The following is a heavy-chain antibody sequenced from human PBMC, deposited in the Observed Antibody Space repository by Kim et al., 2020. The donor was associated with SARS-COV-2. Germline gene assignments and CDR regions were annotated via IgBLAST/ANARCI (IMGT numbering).Heavy chain of an antibody. Sequence: GGSLRLSCAASGFTFSSYAMSWVRQAPGKGLEWVSVIYSGGSSTYYADSVKGRFTISRDNSKNTLYLQMNSLRAEDTAVYYCAKDGWNYGNQFDYWGQGTLVTVSS. CDR3: AKDGWNYGNQFDY. D-gene: IGHD1-7*01. CDR1: GFTFSSYA. CDR2: IYSGGSST. V-gene: IGHV3-23*03. J-gene: IGHJ4*02.